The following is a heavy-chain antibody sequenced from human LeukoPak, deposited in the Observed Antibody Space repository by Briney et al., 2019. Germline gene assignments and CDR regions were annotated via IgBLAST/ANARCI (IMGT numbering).Heavy chain of an antibody. CDR2: IGGSSGKI. CDR3: AKQPYQYVSGSPSWLDP. D-gene: IGHD3-10*01. V-gene: IGHV3-23*01. CDR1: GFTFSSYA. J-gene: IGHJ5*02. Sequence: GGSLRLSCAASGFTFSSYAMSWVRQAPGKGLEWVSGIGGSSGKIFYADSVKGRFTISRDNSKNTLYLQMNTLRAEDTAIYFCAKQPYQYVSGSPSWLDPWGQGTLVTVSS.